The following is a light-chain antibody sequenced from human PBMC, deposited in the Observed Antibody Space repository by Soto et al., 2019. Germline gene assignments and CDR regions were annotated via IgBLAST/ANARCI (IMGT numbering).Light chain of an antibody. J-gene: IGKJ4*01. CDR3: QQLNSYPRT. CDR2: AAS. CDR1: QGISNY. Sequence: DIQLTQSPSFLPASVGDRVTITCRASQGISNYLAWYQQKPGKAPGLLIYAASTLQRGVSSRFSGSGSGTECTPTIRSLQPEDFATYYCQQLNSYPRTFGGGTKVEIK. V-gene: IGKV1-9*01.